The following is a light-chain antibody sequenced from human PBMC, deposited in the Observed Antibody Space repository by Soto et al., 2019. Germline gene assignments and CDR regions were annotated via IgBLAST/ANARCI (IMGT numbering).Light chain of an antibody. CDR1: QSVGSNY. Sequence: DIVLTQSPGTLCLSPGESATLSCRDSQSVGSNYLAWYQQKPGQAPRILIYGESSRATVIPDRFSGSGSGTDLNLTISRLEPEDFAVYYCQQYGNSPWTFGQGTKVDIK. J-gene: IGKJ1*01. CDR3: QQYGNSPWT. V-gene: IGKV3-20*01. CDR2: GES.